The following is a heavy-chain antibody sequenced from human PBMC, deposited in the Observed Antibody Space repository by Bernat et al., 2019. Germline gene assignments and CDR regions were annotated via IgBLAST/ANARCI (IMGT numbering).Heavy chain of an antibody. D-gene: IGHD4-4*01. CDR2: IKQDGSEK. V-gene: IGHV3-7*03. Sequence: EVQLVESGGGLVQPGGSLRLSCAASGFTFSSYWMSWVRQAPGKGLEWVANIKQDGSEKYYVDSVKGRFTISRDNAKNSLYLQMNSLRAEDTAVYYCARSETDYSNLAPFDYWGQGTLVTVSS. J-gene: IGHJ4*02. CDR3: ARSETDYSNLAPFDY. CDR1: GFTFSSYW.